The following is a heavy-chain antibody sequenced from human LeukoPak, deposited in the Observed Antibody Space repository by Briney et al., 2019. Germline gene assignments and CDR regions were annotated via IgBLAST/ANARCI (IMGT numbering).Heavy chain of an antibody. V-gene: IGHV3-30*04. CDR3: ARDPYFYCSSTSCPRGYFDY. CDR2: ISYDGSNK. CDR1: GLTFTSYS. D-gene: IGHD2-2*01. J-gene: IGHJ4*02. Sequence: RRSLRLACAASGLTFTSYSMHCVRQAPGKGLEWVAVISYDGSNKYYADSVKGRCTIPRDNSQHTLYLQMNSLRAEDTAVYYCARDPYFYCSSTSCPRGYFDYWGQGTLDTVSS.